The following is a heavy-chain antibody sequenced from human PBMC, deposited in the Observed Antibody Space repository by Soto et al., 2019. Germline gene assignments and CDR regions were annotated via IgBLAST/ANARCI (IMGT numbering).Heavy chain of an antibody. CDR1: DVSITSSRYY. CDR2: IYYSGRT. J-gene: IGHJ6*02. V-gene: IGHV4-39*01. CDR3: ARQDACSSSSCSFYGMDV. D-gene: IGHD2-2*01. Sequence: PSETLSLTCTVSDVSITSSRYYWAWIRQPPGQGLEWIGNIYYSGRTYYNPSLQSRVTISVDTSKNQFSLKLNSVTAADTAVYYCARQDACSSSSCSFYGMDVWGQGTTVTVSS.